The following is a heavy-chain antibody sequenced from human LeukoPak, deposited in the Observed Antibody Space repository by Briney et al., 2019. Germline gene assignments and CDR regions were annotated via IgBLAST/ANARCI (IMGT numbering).Heavy chain of an antibody. CDR2: INPNSGGT. CDR1: GYTFTGYY. CDR3: ARDLGVHSTVVPAAPTGDLFDP. Sequence: ASVKVSCKASGYTFTGYYMHWVRQAPGQGLEWMGWINPNSGGTNYAQKFQGRVTMTRDTSISTAYMELSRLRSDDTAVYYCARDLGVHSTVVPAAPTGDLFDPWGQGTLVTVSS. V-gene: IGHV1-2*02. D-gene: IGHD2-2*01. J-gene: IGHJ5*02.